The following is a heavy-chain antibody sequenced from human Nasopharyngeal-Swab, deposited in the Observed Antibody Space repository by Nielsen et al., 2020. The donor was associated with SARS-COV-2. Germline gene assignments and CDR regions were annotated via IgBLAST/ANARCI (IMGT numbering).Heavy chain of an antibody. CDR2: FDPEDGET. V-gene: IGHV1-24*01. Sequence: ASVKVSCKVSGYTLTESSMHWVRQAPGKGLEWMGGFDPEDGETIYAQKFQGRVTMTEDTSTDTAYMELSSLRSEDTAVYYCATDPAIFGVVNFDYWGQGTLVTVSS. D-gene: IGHD3-3*01. J-gene: IGHJ4*02. CDR3: ATDPAIFGVVNFDY. CDR1: GYTLTESS.